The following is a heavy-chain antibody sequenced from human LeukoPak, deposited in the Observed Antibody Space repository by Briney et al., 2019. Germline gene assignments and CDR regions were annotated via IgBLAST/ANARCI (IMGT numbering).Heavy chain of an antibody. V-gene: IGHV1-2*06. J-gene: IGHJ3*02. CDR2: INPNSGGT. D-gene: IGHD3-22*01. Sequence: ASVKVSCKASGYTFTGYYMHWVRQAPGQGLEWMGRINPNSGGTNYAQKFQGGVTMTRDTSISTAYMELSRLRSDDTAVYYCASCGYYYVSGCRDAFDIWGQGTMVTVSS. CDR3: ASCGYYYVSGCRDAFDI. CDR1: GYTFTGYY.